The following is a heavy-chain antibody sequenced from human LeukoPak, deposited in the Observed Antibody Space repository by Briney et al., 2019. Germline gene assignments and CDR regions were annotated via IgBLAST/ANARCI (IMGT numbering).Heavy chain of an antibody. CDR2: IWYDGTSK. CDR3: ARSQSSSLIDY. D-gene: IGHD6-13*01. J-gene: IGHJ4*02. V-gene: IGHV3-33*01. CDR1: GLSLSGYG. Sequence: GGSLRLSCAASGLSLSGYGVHWVRQAPGKGLEWVAVIWYDGTSKDYADSVKGRFTFSRDNSKNTLYLQMNSLTVEDTAVYYCARSQSSSLIDYWGQGTLVTVSS.